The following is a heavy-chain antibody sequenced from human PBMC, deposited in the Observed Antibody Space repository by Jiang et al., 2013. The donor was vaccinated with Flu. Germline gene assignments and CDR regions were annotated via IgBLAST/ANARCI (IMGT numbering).Heavy chain of an antibody. CDR2: IYPGDSDT. CDR3: ARMEPRDGYNHFDY. D-gene: IGHD5-24*01. J-gene: IGHJ4*02. V-gene: IGHV5-51*01. Sequence: MPGKGLEWMGIIYPGDSDTRYSPSFQGQVTISADKSISTAYLQWSSLKASDTAMYYCARMEPRDGYNHFDYWGQGTLVTVSS.